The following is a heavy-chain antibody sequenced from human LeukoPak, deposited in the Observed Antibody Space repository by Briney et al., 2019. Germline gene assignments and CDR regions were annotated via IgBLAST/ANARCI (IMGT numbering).Heavy chain of an antibody. Sequence: PSEPLSLTCGVCGESFSTYYWRWIRQPPGKGLEGLGEINHSGSTNYNPSLKSRVTISVDTSKNQFPLKLTSVTAAETAVYFCARGVNNWNIDVFDIWGQGTVVTVSS. V-gene: IGHV4-34*01. D-gene: IGHD1/OR15-1a*01. CDR1: GESFSTYY. CDR2: INHSGST. J-gene: IGHJ3*02. CDR3: ARGVNNWNIDVFDI.